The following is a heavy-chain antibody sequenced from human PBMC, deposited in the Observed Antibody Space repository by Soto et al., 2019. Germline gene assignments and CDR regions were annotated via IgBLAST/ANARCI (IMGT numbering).Heavy chain of an antibody. D-gene: IGHD3-3*01. CDR3: ARGGGVGVAGSAAFDM. CDR1: GYPVTAYY. J-gene: IGHJ3*02. CDR2: INPATGAA. V-gene: IGHV1-2*02. Sequence: QLHLVQSGAVVKKPGASVTVSCSASGYPVTAYYMHWVRQAPGRGLEWMGGINPATGAAKYTQTFQGRVNMTRDTSTSTVFIELSGLTSEDTAVFYCARGGGVGVAGSAAFDMWGQGTLVTVSS.